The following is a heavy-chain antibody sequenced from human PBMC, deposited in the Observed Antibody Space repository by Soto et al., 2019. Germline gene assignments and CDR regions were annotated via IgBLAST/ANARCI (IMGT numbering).Heavy chain of an antibody. CDR1: GGTFSSYA. CDR2: IIPIFGTA. D-gene: IGHD3-16*01. CDR3: ELTESGDAFDI. J-gene: IGHJ3*02. Sequence: SVKVSCKASGGTFSSYAISWVRQAPGQGLEWMGGIIPIFGTANYAQKFQGRVTITADESTSTAYMELSSLRSEDTAVYYCELTESGDAFDIWGQGTMVTVSS. V-gene: IGHV1-69*13.